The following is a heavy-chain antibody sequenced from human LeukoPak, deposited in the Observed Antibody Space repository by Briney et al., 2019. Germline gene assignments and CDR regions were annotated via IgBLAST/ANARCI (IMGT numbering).Heavy chain of an antibody. D-gene: IGHD3-22*01. Sequence: ASVNVSCTASGYTFTSYYMHWVRQAPGQGLEWMGIINPSGGSTSYAQKFQGRVTMTRDTSTSTVYMELSSLRSEDPAVYYCARDVIYDSSGYYEIDYWGQGTLVSVSS. V-gene: IGHV1-46*01. CDR1: GYTFTSYY. CDR2: INPSGGST. J-gene: IGHJ4*02. CDR3: ARDVIYDSSGYYEIDY.